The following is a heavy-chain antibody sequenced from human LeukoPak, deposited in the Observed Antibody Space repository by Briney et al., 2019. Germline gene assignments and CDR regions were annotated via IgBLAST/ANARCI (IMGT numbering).Heavy chain of an antibody. V-gene: IGHV3-66*01. Sequence: GGSLRLSCAASGFTVSSNYMSWVRQAPGKGLEWVSVIYSGGSTYYADSVKGRFTISRDNSKNTLYLQMNSLRAEDTAVYYCARDRDYCSGGSCYYYYGMDVWGQGTTVTVSS. CDR1: GFTVSSNY. CDR3: ARDRDYCSGGSCYYYYGMDV. D-gene: IGHD2-15*01. J-gene: IGHJ6*02. CDR2: IYSGGST.